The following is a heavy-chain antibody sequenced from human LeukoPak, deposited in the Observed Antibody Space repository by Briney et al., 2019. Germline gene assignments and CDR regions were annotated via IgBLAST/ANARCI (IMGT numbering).Heavy chain of an antibody. J-gene: IGHJ6*03. CDR2: MNHSGSA. Sequence: SETLSLTCAVYGGSFSGYYWTWIRQPPGKGLEWIGEMNHSGSANYNPSLKSRVTISVDTSKNQFSLKLSSVTAADTAVYYCVAAPYYYYYMDVWGKGTTVTVSS. CDR1: GGSFSGYY. V-gene: IGHV4-34*01. D-gene: IGHD2-15*01. CDR3: VAAPYYYYYMDV.